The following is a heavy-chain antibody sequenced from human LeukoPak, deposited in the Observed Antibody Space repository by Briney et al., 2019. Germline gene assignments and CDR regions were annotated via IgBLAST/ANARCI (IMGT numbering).Heavy chain of an antibody. V-gene: IGHV3-23*01. J-gene: IGHJ6*03. D-gene: IGHD6-6*01. CDR3: AKDLLAARGYYMDV. Sequence: GGSLRLSCAASGFTFSSYAMSWVRQAPGKGLESVSAISGSGGSTYYADSVKGRFTISRDNSKNTLYLQMNSLRAEDTAVYYCAKDLLAARGYYMDVWGKGTTVTVSS. CDR1: GFTFSSYA. CDR2: ISGSGGST.